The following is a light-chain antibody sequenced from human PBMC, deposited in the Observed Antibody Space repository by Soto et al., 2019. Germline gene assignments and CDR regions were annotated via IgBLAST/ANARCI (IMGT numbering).Light chain of an antibody. Sequence: EIVLTQSPATMSLSPGEGATLPCRPSQSVSSSYLAWYQQKPGQAPTLLIYGASIRATGIPDRFSGSGSGTDFTLTISRLEPEDFAVYYCQQYNNWPPIPFGQGTRLEIK. CDR3: QQYNNWPPIP. CDR2: GAS. V-gene: IGKV3-20*01. J-gene: IGKJ5*01. CDR1: QSVSSSY.